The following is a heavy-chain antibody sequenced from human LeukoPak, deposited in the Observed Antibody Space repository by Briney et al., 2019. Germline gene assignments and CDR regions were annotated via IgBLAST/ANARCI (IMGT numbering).Heavy chain of an antibody. D-gene: IGHD5-12*01. CDR2: ISSSSSYI. CDR1: GFTFSSYS. J-gene: IGHJ4*02. V-gene: IGHV3-21*01. Sequence: GGSLRLSCAASGFTFSSYSMNWVRQAPGKGLEWVSSISSSSSYIYYADSVKGRFTISRDNAKNSLYLQMNSPRAEDTAVYYCARTIRSIVATSNFDYWGQGTLVTVSS. CDR3: ARTIRSIVATSNFDY.